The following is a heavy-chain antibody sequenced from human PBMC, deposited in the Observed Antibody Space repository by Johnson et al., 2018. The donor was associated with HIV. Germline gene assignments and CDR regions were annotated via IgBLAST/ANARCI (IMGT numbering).Heavy chain of an antibody. J-gene: IGHJ3*02. CDR1: AFTVSSNY. CDR2: IYSGGST. CDR3: AKAGPTILELHAFDI. Sequence: VQLVESGGDLVQPGGSLRLSCAASAFTVSSNYMSWVRQAPGKGLEWVSVIYSGGSTYYADSVKGRFTISRDNSKNTLYLQMNSLRAEDTAVYYCAKAGPTILELHAFDIWGQGTMVTVSS. D-gene: IGHD1-7*01. V-gene: IGHV3-66*01.